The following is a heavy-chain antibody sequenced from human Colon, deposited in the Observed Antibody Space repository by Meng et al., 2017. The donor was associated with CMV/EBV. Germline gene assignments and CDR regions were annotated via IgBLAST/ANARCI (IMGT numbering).Heavy chain of an antibody. V-gene: IGHV4-39*07. J-gene: IGHJ6*02. CDR1: NNSS. D-gene: IGHD3-3*01. CDR3: ARVLGVTFGVAFYNSYGMDI. CDR2: ISYSGPT. Sequence: NNSSWGWIRRPPVNGVGWLRSISYSGPTFYNPSLKNRVTISLDTSKNHFSLNLNSVTAADTAVYYCARVLGVTFGVAFYNSYGMDIWGQGTTVTVSS.